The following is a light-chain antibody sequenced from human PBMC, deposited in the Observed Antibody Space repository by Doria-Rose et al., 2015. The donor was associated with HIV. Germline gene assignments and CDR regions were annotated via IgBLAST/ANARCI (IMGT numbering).Light chain of an antibody. CDR3: QSYDSTNVV. Sequence: ESPGKTVTISCTRNTDNIAFNYVRWYQQRPGSAPTTVIYEDSRRPSGVPDRFSGSIDSSSNSASLTISGLKPEDEADYYCQSYDSTNVVFGGGTKLTVL. V-gene: IGLV6-57*03. CDR2: EDS. CDR1: TDNIAFNY. J-gene: IGLJ2*01.